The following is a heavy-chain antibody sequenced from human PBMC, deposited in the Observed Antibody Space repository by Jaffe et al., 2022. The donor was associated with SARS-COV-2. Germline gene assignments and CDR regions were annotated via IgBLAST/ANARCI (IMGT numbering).Heavy chain of an antibody. V-gene: IGHV3-21*06. CDR1: GFTFRTYT. CDR3: ARVLAEMATIGNFDY. D-gene: IGHD5-12*01. Sequence: EVQLVESGGGLVKPGGSLRLSCAASGFTFRTYTMNWVRQAPGKGLEWVSYISTSGSYLYYADSVKGRFTISRDNAKNSLYLEMTSLRAEDTAVYYCARVLAEMATIGNFDYWGQGTLVTVSS. CDR2: ISTSGSYL. J-gene: IGHJ4*02.